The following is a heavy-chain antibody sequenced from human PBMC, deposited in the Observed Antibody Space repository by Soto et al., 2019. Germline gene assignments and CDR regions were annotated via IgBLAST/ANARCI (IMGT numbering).Heavy chain of an antibody. CDR1: GFPFSSYW. Sequence: PGGSLRLSCVASGFPFSSYWMSWVRQAPGKGLEWVANIKQDGSEKYYVDSVKGRFTISRDNAKNSLYLQMNSLRAEDTAVYYCAREVRWLQFGGYYYGMDVWGQGTTVTVSS. CDR3: AREVRWLQFGGYYYGMDV. CDR2: IKQDGSEK. J-gene: IGHJ6*02. D-gene: IGHD5-12*01. V-gene: IGHV3-7*04.